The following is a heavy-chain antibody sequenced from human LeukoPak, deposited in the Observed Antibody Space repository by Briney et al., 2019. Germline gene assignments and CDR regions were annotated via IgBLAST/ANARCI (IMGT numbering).Heavy chain of an antibody. CDR3: DFHRLGEFDAFGI. CDR2: ISWNSGSI. Sequence: PGGSLRLSCAASGFTFDDYAMHWVRQTPGKGLEWVSGISWNSGSIGYADSVKGRFTISRDNAKNSLYLQMNSLRAEDTALYAKDFHRLGEFDAFGIWGQGTMVTVSS. J-gene: IGHJ3*02. CDR1: GFTFDDYA. V-gene: IGHV3-9*01. D-gene: IGHD3-16*01.